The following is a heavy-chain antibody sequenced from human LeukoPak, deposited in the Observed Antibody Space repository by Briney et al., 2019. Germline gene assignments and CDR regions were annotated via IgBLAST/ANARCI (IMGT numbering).Heavy chain of an antibody. CDR1: GFTFSSYG. V-gene: IGHV3-30*02. D-gene: IGHD3-10*01. CDR2: IRYDGSNK. Sequence: GGSLRLSCAASGFTFSSYGMHWVRQAPGKGLEWVAFIRYDGSNKYYADSVKGRFTISRDNSKNTLYLQMNSLKTEDTAVYYCAKEMVYGSGGGPFEYWGQGTLVTVSS. CDR3: AKEMVYGSGGGPFEY. J-gene: IGHJ4*02.